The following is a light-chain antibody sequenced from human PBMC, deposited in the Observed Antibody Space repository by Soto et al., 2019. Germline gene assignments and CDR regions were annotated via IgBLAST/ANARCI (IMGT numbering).Light chain of an antibody. CDR3: QHYNSYSDA. CDR2: KAS. Sequence: DLQMNQYNSTLSGSVGDRVTITCRASQTISSWLAWYQQKPGKAPKLLIYKASTLKSGVPSRFSGSGSGTEFTLTISSLQPDDFATYYCQHYNSYSDAFGQGTKVDIK. J-gene: IGKJ1*01. V-gene: IGKV1-5*03. CDR1: QTISSW.